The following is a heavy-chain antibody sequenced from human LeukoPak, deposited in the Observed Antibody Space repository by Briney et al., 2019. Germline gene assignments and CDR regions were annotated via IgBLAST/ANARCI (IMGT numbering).Heavy chain of an antibody. CDR3: ARVLIQLGEYYFDY. V-gene: IGHV1-69*06. Sequence: SVKVSCKASGGTFSSYAISWVRQAPGQGLEWMGGIIPIFGTANYAQKFQGRVTITADKSTSTAYMELSSLRSEDTAVYYCARVLIQLGEYYFDYWAREPWSPSPQ. J-gene: IGHJ4*02. D-gene: IGHD5-18*01. CDR2: IIPIFGTA. CDR1: GGTFSSYA.